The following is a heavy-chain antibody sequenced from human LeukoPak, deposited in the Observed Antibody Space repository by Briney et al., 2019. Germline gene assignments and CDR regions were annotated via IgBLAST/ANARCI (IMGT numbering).Heavy chain of an antibody. CDR1: GFTVSSNY. CDR2: IYSGGST. V-gene: IGHV3-53*01. CDR3: ARAPGVPDAFDI. Sequence: GGSLRLSCAASGFTVSSNYMSWVRQAPGKGLEWVSVIYSGGSTYYADSVKGRFTISRDNSKNTLYHQMNSLRAEDTAVYYCARAPGVPDAFDIWGQGTMVTVSS. J-gene: IGHJ3*02.